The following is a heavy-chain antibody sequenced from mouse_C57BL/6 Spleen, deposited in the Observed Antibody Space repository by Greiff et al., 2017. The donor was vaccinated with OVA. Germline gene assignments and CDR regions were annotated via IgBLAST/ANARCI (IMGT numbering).Heavy chain of an antibody. CDR1: GFSLTSYG. V-gene: IGHV2-5*01. CDR3: AKKENYDGYLFAY. D-gene: IGHD2-3*01. Sequence: QVQLKESGPGLVQPSPSLSISCTASGFSLTSYGVHWVRQSPGKGLEWLGVIWRGGSTAYNAAFMSRLSITKDKSKSQVYLKMNSRQADDTAIYYCAKKENYDGYLFAYWGQGTLVTVSA. CDR2: IWRGGST. J-gene: IGHJ3*01.